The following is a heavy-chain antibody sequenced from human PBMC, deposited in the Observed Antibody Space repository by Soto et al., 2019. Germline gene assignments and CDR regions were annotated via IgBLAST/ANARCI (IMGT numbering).Heavy chain of an antibody. D-gene: IGHD2-2*01. CDR1: GFSLSTRDVG. J-gene: IGHJ4*02. CDR2: VYWDDSK. V-gene: IGHV2-5*02. Sequence: QITLNESGPTLVKPTQTLTLTCTFSGFSLSTRDVGVGWIRQPPGEALEWLGVVYWDDSKTYSPSLESRLTITQDTSKHQVVLRMTKMDPVDTATYYCAHSGGGVASFWGQGTLVTVSS. CDR3: AHSGGGVASF.